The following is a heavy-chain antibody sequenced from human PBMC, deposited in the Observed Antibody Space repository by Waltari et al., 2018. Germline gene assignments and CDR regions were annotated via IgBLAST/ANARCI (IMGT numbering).Heavy chain of an antibody. Sequence: QVHLVESGGGVVQPGKSLRLSCAASGFTFGSYGMHWVRQAPGKGLELGAVIWSEGMKKYYAESVKGRFTISRDNSRRSVSLEMNSLRGEDTAVYYCAKAGRRYFDFSEILEWGLGTQVTVSS. D-gene: IGHD3-9*01. V-gene: IGHV3-33*06. J-gene: IGHJ4*02. CDR2: IWSEGMKK. CDR1: GFTFGSYG. CDR3: AKAGRRYFDFSEILE.